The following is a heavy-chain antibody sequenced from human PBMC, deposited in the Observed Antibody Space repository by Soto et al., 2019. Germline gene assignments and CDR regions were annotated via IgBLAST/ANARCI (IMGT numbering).Heavy chain of an antibody. CDR3: ASVPCYDYVWGSYRDRAYYYGMDV. Sequence: ASVKVSCKASGCTFTSYGISWVRQAPGQGLEWMGWISAYNGNTNYAQKLQGRVTMTTDTSTSTAYMELRSLRSDDTAVYYCASVPCYDYVWGSYRDRAYYYGMDVWGQGTTVTVS. J-gene: IGHJ6*02. V-gene: IGHV1-18*04. D-gene: IGHD3-16*02. CDR2: ISAYNGNT. CDR1: GCTFTSYG.